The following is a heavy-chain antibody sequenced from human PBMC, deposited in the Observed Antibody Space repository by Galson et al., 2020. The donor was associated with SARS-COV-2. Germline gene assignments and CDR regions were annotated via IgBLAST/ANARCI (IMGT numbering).Heavy chain of an antibody. Sequence: SEPLSLTCAAYGGSFSGYYWSWIRQPPGKGLEWIGEINDSGSTNYNPSPKSRVTISVDTSKNQFSLMLNSVTAADTAVYYCARGRGSYYYYYYLDVWGKGTTVTVSS. CDR2: INDSGST. CDR1: GGSFSGYY. V-gene: IGHV4-34*01. J-gene: IGHJ6*03. CDR3: ARGRGSYYYYYYLDV. D-gene: IGHD1-26*01.